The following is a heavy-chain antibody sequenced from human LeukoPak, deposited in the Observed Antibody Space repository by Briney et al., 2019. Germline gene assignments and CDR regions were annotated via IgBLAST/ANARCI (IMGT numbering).Heavy chain of an antibody. J-gene: IGHJ4*02. D-gene: IGHD6-6*01. CDR3: ARSMAATVHY. V-gene: IGHV4-39*01. CDR1: GGSISSSSYY. CDR2: IYYSGST. Sequence: PSETLSLTCTVSGGSISSSSYYWGWIRQPPGKGLEWIGTIYYSGSTYYNPSLKSRVTISVDTSKNQFSLKLNSVTAADTAVYYCARSMAATVHYWGQGTLVTVSS.